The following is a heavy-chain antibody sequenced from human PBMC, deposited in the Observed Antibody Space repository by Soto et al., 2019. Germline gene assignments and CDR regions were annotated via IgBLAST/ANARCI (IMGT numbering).Heavy chain of an antibody. D-gene: IGHD5-12*01. CDR1: GFTFSTYA. CDR3: AKVKTWTYLDY. V-gene: IGHV3-23*01. J-gene: IGHJ4*02. CDR2: ISGGGSTT. Sequence: GGSLRLSCAASGFTFSTYAMTWVRQAPGKGLEWVSGISGGGSTTYYADSVKGRFTNSRDNSKNTQYLQMNSLRADDTAVYFCAKVKTWTYLDYWGQGTLVTVSS.